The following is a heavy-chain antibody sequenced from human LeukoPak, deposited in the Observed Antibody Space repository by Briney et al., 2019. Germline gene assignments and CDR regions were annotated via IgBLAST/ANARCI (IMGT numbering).Heavy chain of an antibody. Sequence: GGSLRLSCAASGFTFSSYAMSWVRQAPGKGLEWVSSISGSGGSTYYADSVKGRFTISRDNSKNTLYLQMNSLRAEDTAVYYCAKHWAPLVVPAASPFDYWGQGTLVTVSS. D-gene: IGHD2-2*01. V-gene: IGHV3-23*01. CDR3: AKHWAPLVVPAASPFDY. J-gene: IGHJ4*02. CDR2: ISGSGGST. CDR1: GFTFSSYA.